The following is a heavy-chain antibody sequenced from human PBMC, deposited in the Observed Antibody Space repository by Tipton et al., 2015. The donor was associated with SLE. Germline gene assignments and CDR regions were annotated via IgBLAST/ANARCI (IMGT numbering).Heavy chain of an antibody. Sequence: TLSLTCAVYGWSLREYQWSWVRQPPGRGPAWIGGITLGGATDYNPSLKSRVAISVDTSKNHFFLKLSSVTAADTAVYFCARGVLGGSYPYWGQGTLVTVSS. J-gene: IGHJ4*02. CDR3: ARGVLGGSYPY. V-gene: IGHV4-34*01. D-gene: IGHD1-26*01. CDR2: ITLGGAT. CDR1: GWSLREYQ.